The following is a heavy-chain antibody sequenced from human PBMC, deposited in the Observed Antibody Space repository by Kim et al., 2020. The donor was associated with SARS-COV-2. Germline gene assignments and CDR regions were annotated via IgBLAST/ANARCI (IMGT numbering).Heavy chain of an antibody. V-gene: IGHV3-30*01. D-gene: IGHD2-2*01. J-gene: IGHJ5*02. Sequence: DSVKGRFTISRDNFKNMLYLQMTSLRPEDTAVYYCARERHMASFDHWGQGALVTVSS. CDR3: ARERHMASFDH.